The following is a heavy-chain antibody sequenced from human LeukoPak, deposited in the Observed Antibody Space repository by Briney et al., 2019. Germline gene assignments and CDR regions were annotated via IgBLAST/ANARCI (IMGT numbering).Heavy chain of an antibody. CDR1: GGTFSSYA. CDR3: ARFGGTVTEKHFDY. Sequence: ASVKLSCKASGGTFSSYAISWVRQAPGQGLEWMGGIIPIFGTANYAQKFQGRVTITADESTSTAYMELSSLRSEDTAVCYCARFGGTVTEKHFDYWGQGTLVTVSS. CDR2: IIPIFGTA. D-gene: IGHD4-17*01. V-gene: IGHV1-69*13. J-gene: IGHJ4*02.